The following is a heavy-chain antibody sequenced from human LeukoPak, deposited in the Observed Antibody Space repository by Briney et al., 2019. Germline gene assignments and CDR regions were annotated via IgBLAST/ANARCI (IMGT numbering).Heavy chain of an antibody. D-gene: IGHD3-9*01. Sequence: GGSLRLSCAASGFTFSNYAMGRVRQAPGKGPEWVSSIRYNIENTHYADAVQGRFTISRDNSKNTLYLKMNSVRAEDTARYFCAKASSRDTGYYFDSWGQGTLVSVSS. V-gene: IGHV3-23*01. CDR2: IRYNIENT. CDR3: AKASSRDTGYYFDS. CDR1: GFTFSNYA. J-gene: IGHJ4*02.